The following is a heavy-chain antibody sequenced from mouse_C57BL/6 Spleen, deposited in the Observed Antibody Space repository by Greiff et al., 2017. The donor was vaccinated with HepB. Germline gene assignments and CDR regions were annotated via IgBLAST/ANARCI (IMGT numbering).Heavy chain of an antibody. CDR1: GYTFTDYY. J-gene: IGHJ4*01. Sequence: VQLQQSGPVLVKPGASVKMSCKASGYTFTDYYMNWVKQSHGKSLEWIGVINPYNGGTSYNQKFKGKATLTVDKSSSTAYMELNSLTSEDSAVYYCARRGNYVKYAMDYWGQGTSVTVSA. D-gene: IGHD2-1*01. CDR2: INPYNGGT. CDR3: ARRGNYVKYAMDY. V-gene: IGHV1-19*01.